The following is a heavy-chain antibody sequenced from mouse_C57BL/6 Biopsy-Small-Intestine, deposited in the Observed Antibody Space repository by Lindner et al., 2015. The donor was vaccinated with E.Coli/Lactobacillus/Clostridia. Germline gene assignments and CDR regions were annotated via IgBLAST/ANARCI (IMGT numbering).Heavy chain of an antibody. CDR1: GGTFNSYA. V-gene: IGHV1-81*01. Sequence: SVKVSCKASGGTFNSYAISWVRQAPGQGLEWMGGIMPMFGTANYAQKFQGRVTITADESTSTAYMELRSLRYEDTAVYYCARDRAGRDGYNFGYWGQGTLVTVSS. CDR3: ARDRAGRDGYNFGY. J-gene: IGHJ4*01. D-gene: IGHD2-3*01. CDR2: IMPMFGTA.